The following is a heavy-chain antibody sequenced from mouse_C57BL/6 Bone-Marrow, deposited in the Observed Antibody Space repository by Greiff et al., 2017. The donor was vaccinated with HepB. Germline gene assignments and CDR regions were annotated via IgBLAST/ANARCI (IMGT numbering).Heavy chain of an antibody. CDR3: ARGALYYDYDNWFAY. V-gene: IGHV5-2*03. Sequence: EVKLVESGGGLVQPGESLKLSCESNEYEFPSHDMSWVRKTPEKRLELVAAINSDGGSTYYPDTMERRFIISRDNTKKTLYLQMSSLRSEDTALYYGARGALYYDYDNWFAYWGQGTLVTVSA. CDR2: INSDGGST. D-gene: IGHD2-4*01. CDR1: EYEFPSHD. J-gene: IGHJ3*01.